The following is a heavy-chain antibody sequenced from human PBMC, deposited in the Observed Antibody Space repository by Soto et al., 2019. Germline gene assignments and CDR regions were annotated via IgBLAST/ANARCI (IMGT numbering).Heavy chain of an antibody. CDR2: IYWDDDK. D-gene: IGHD3-3*01. Sequence: ITLNESGPTVVKPAETLTLTCTFSGFSLTTSGVGVGWIRQSPVKAPEWLALIYWDDDKRYSASLKSRLTITKDTSKNQVVLTMASVDPADTATYYCAHRILRTVFGLVTTTAIYFDFWGQGPPVVVSS. V-gene: IGHV2-5*02. CDR1: GFSLTTSGVG. J-gene: IGHJ4*02. CDR3: AHRILRTVFGLVTTTAIYFDF.